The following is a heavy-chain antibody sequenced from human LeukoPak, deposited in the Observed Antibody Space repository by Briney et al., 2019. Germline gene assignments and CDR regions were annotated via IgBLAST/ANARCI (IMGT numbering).Heavy chain of an antibody. D-gene: IGHD4-11*01. CDR1: GGSISSYY. Sequence: PSETLSLTCTVSGGSISSYYWSWVRQPAGKGLEWIGRIYSSGSTNYNPSLKSRVTMSVDTSKNQFSLKLSSVTAADTAVYYCARGVGITTVGSYFDYWGQGTLVIVSS. V-gene: IGHV4-4*07. CDR2: IYSSGST. CDR3: ARGVGITTVGSYFDY. J-gene: IGHJ4*02.